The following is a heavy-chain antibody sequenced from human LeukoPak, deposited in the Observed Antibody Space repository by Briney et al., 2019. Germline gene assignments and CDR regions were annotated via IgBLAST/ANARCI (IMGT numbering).Heavy chain of an antibody. CDR2: FSGSGGST. CDR1: GFTFDDYA. D-gene: IGHD4-17*01. J-gene: IGHJ3*02. Sequence: PGRSLRLSCAASGFTFDDYAMHWVRQAPGKGLEWVSAFSGSGGSTYYADSVKGRFTISRGNSKNTLYLQMNSLRAEDTAVYYCARWTPTTVDAFDIWGQGTMVTVSS. V-gene: IGHV3-23*01. CDR3: ARWTPTTVDAFDI.